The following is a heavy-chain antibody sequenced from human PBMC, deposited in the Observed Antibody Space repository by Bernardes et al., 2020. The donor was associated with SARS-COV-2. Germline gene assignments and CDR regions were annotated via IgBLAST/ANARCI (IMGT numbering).Heavy chain of an antibody. V-gene: IGHV3-66*01. CDR1: GFTVSSNY. CDR3: ARDREAHYDYSWGSYRPTCLEY. D-gene: IGHD3-16*02. J-gene: IGHJ4*02. CDR2: IYSGGST. Sequence: GGSLRLSCAASGFTVSSNYMSWVRQAPGKGLEWVSVIYSGGSTYYADSVKGRFTISRDNSKNTLYLQMKSLRAEDTAVYYCARDREAHYDYSWGSYRPTCLEYWGQGALVTGSS.